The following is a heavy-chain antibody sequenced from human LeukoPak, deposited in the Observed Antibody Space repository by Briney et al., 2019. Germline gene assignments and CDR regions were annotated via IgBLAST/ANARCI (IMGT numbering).Heavy chain of an antibody. D-gene: IGHD3-16*01. V-gene: IGHV4-59*01. CDR2: IYYNGST. Sequence: PSETLSLTCTVSVASLSSYYWSSIRQSPGKGLEWVGCIYYNGSTNYNPSLKGRVTISVDTSKNQFSLKLSSVTAADTAVYYCARDKVLYDYVWEKYYYYMDVWGKGTTVTSSS. CDR1: VASLSSYY. CDR3: ARDKVLYDYVWEKYYYYMDV. J-gene: IGHJ6*03.